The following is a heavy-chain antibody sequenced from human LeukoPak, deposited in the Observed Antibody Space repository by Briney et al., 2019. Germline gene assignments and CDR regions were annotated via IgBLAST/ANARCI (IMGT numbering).Heavy chain of an antibody. CDR1: GGSISRGGYS. CDR2: IFYSGTT. V-gene: IGHV4-30-2*01. J-gene: IGHJ3*02. Sequence: SETLSLTCAVSGGSISRGGYSWSWLRQPPGTGLEWIGYIFYSGTTQYHPSLKSRVTISLDRSKNQFSLKLTSVTAADTAVYYCASEHYDSSGSSAFDIWGQGTTVAVSS. D-gene: IGHD3-22*01. CDR3: ASEHYDSSGSSAFDI.